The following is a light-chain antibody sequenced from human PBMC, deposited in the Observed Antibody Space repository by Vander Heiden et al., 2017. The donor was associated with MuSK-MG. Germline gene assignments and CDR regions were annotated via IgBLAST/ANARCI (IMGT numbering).Light chain of an antibody. V-gene: IGLV2-11*01. J-gene: IGLJ3*02. CDR2: DVI. CDR3: CSYGGSHSWV. CDR1: GTSVGSDDY. Sequence: QSALTQTRSVSGSLGQSDTIPRTGDGTSVGSDDYVSWYQQHPGKPHNLMFYDVIERPSGVPDRFSGSKSGNTASLTISGPQAEDEADYYCCSYGGSHSWVFGGGTKLTV.